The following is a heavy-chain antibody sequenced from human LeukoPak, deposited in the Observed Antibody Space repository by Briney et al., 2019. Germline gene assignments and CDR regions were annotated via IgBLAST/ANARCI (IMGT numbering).Heavy chain of an antibody. CDR1: GFTFSSYA. J-gene: IGHJ4*02. CDR2: ISGSGGST. D-gene: IGHD3-22*01. CDR3: AKEGGSSYYDSSGYYPINYFDY. V-gene: IGHV3-23*01. Sequence: GGSLRLSCAASGFTFSSYAMSWVRQAPGKGLEWVSAISGSGGSTYYADSVKGRFTISRDNSKNTLYLQMNSLRAEDTAAYYCAKEGGSSYYDSSGYYPINYFDYWGQGTLVTVSS.